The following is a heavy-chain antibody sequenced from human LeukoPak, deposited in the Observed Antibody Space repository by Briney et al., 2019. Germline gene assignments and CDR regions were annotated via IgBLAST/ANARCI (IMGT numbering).Heavy chain of an antibody. CDR2: INPNSGGT. CDR1: GYTFAGYY. D-gene: IGHD3-22*01. J-gene: IGHJ4*02. V-gene: IGHV1-2*06. CDR3: ARGAYDSSGYYYLLDY. Sequence: GASVKVSCKASGYTFAGYYMHWVRQAPGQGLEWMGRINPNSGGTNYAQKFQGRVTMTRDTSISTTYMELSRLGSDDTAVYYCARGAYDSSGYYYLLDYWGQGTLVTVSS.